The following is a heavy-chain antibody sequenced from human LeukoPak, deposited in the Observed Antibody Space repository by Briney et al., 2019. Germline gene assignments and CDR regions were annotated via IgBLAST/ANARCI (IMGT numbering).Heavy chain of an antibody. CDR1: GFAPSRNE. D-gene: IGHD6-13*01. J-gene: IGHJ4*02. V-gene: IGHV3-48*03. CDR2: ISSSGTTI. CDR3: ARALPSRRYYCDY. Sequence: GGSLRLSCAASGFAPSRNEMNWVRQAPGKGLEWVSYISSSGTTIYYADSVKGRFTISRDNAKNSLYLQMNSVRAEQTAVYYCARALPSRRYYCDYWGQGTLVTVSS.